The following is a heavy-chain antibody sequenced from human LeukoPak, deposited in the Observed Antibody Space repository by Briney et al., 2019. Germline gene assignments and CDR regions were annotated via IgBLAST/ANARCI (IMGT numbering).Heavy chain of an antibody. CDR3: AREGQGLAGGAFDI. Sequence: GGSLRLSCAASGFTFSSYAMSWVRQAPGKGLEWVSYISSSSSTIYYADSVKGRFTISRDNAKNSLYLQMNSLRDEDTAVYYCAREGQGLAGGAFDIWGQGTMVTVSS. CDR1: GFTFSSYA. D-gene: IGHD6-19*01. J-gene: IGHJ3*02. V-gene: IGHV3-48*02. CDR2: ISSSSSTI.